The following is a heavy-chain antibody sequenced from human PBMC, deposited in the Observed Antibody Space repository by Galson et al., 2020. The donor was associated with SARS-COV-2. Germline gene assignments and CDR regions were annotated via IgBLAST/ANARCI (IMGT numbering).Heavy chain of an antibody. CDR1: GYTFTGYY. Sequence: ASVKVSCKASGYTFTGYYMHWVRQAPGQGLAWMGWINPNSGGTNYAQKFQGMVTMTRDTSISTAYMELSRLRADDTAVYYCLAARPAFDIWGQGTMVTVSS. V-gene: IGHV1-2*02. D-gene: IGHD6-6*01. J-gene: IGHJ3*02. CDR2: INPNSGGT. CDR3: LAARPAFDI.